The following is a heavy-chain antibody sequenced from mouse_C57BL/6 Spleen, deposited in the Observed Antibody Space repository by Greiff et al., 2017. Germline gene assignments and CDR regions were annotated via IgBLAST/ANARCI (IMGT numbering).Heavy chain of an antibody. CDR3: TKADWVYYAMDY. Sequence: QVQLQQSGAELVRPGASVTLSCKASGYTFTDYEMHWVKQTPVNGLEWIGAIDPETGGTAYNQKFKGKAILTADKSSSTAYMELRSLTSEDSAVYYCTKADWVYYAMDYRGQGTSVTVSS. CDR1: GYTFTDYE. CDR2: IDPETGGT. V-gene: IGHV1-15*01. D-gene: IGHD4-1*01. J-gene: IGHJ4*01.